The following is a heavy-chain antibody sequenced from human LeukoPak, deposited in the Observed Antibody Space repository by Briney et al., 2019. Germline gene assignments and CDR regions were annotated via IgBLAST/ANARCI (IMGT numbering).Heavy chain of an antibody. J-gene: IGHJ6*03. D-gene: IGHD3-10*01. CDR2: IYTSGST. CDR1: GGSISSYY. CDR3: ARLHFGELLHYYYYYMDV. Sequence: SETLSLTCTVSGGSISSYYWSWIRQPPGKGLEWIGYIYTSGSTNYNPSLKSRVTISVDTSKNQFSLKLSSVTAADTAVYYCARLHFGELLHYYYYYMDVWGKGTTVTVSS. V-gene: IGHV4-4*09.